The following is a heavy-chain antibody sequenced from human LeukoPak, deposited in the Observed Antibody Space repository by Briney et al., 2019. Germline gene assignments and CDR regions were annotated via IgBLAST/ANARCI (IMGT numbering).Heavy chain of an antibody. CDR3: ARPREGGTFFQH. D-gene: IGHD2-15*01. V-gene: IGHV1-46*01. CDR2: INPSGGSK. Sequence: GASVKVSCKASGYTFTSYYMHWVRQAPGQGLEWMGIINPSGGSKSYAQKFQGRVTMTRDTSTSTVYMELSSLRSEDTAVYYCARPREGGTFFQHWGQGTLVTVSS. CDR1: GYTFTSYY. J-gene: IGHJ1*01.